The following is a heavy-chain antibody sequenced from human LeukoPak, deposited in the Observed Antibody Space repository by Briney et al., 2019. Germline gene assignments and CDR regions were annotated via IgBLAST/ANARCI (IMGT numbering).Heavy chain of an antibody. Sequence: GGSLRLSCAASGFTFSSYAMSWVRQAPGKGLEWVSAISGSGGSTYYADSVKGRFTISRDNSKNTLYLQMNSLRAEDTAVYYCAKAMLWFGENPYWFDPWGQGTLVTVSS. V-gene: IGHV3-23*01. J-gene: IGHJ5*02. CDR1: GFTFSSYA. D-gene: IGHD3-10*01. CDR2: ISGSGGST. CDR3: AKAMLWFGENPYWFDP.